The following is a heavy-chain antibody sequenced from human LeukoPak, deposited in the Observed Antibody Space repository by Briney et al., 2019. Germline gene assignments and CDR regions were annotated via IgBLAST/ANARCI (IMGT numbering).Heavy chain of an antibody. D-gene: IGHD7-27*01. CDR3: ARDRAWGSLTRNFDY. J-gene: IGHJ4*02. Sequence: GGSLRLSCAASGFTFSSYGMHWVRQAPGKGLEWVAVIWYDGSNKYYADSVKGRFTISRDNSKNTLYLQMNSLRAEDTAVYYCARDRAWGSLTRNFDYWGQGTLVTVSS. V-gene: IGHV3-33*01. CDR2: IWYDGSNK. CDR1: GFTFSSYG.